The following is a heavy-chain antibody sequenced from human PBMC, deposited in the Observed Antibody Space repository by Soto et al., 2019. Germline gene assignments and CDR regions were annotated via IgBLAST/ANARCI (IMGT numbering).Heavy chain of an antibody. J-gene: IGHJ4*02. CDR3: AREGDYNWNSGINYFDY. Sequence: GYPDSVKGRFTISRDNAKNSLYLQMNSLRAEDTALYYCAREGDYNWNSGINYFDYWGQGTLVTVSS. V-gene: IGHV3-20*03. D-gene: IGHD1-7*01.